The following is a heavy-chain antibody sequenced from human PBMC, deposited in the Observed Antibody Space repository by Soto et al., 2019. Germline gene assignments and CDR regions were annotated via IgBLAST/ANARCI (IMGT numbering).Heavy chain of an antibody. V-gene: IGHV1-18*01. CDR2: ISAYNGNT. J-gene: IGHJ4*02. Sequence: ASVKVSCKASGYTFTSYGISWVRQAPGQGLEWMGWISAYNGNTNYAQKLQGGVTMTTDTSTSTAYMELRSLRSDDTAVYYCARLRESRYFDWLSSRPTHGPDYWGQGTLVTVSS. CDR1: GYTFTSYG. CDR3: ARLRESRYFDWLSSRPTHGPDY. D-gene: IGHD3-9*01.